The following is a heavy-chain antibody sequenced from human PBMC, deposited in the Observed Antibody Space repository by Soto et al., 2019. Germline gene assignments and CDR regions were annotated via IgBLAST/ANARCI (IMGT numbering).Heavy chain of an antibody. CDR1: GYTFTSYA. CDR2: ISAYNGNT. Sequence: QIQLVQSGAAVKKPGASVQVSCKASGYTFTSYAIGWVRQAPGQGLEWMGWISAYNGNTNYAQKFQGRVTTTTDTSTSTAYRELRILRSDDTAGYYCARGSGGLLWYGEQLDYWGQGTLVTVSS. D-gene: IGHD3-10*01. CDR3: ARGSGGLLWYGEQLDY. J-gene: IGHJ4*02. V-gene: IGHV1-18*04.